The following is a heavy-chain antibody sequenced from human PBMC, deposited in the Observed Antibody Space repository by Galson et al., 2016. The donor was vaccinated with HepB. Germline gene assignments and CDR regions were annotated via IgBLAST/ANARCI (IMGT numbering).Heavy chain of an antibody. CDR3: ASGLVDRADWLVSPPFDY. CDR1: GVTFTNTG. Sequence: SVNVCCKASGVTFTNTGFSWVRQAPGHGLEWMGGLLPIFNSPDYAQKFRGRITITADKSKNTVYMELSSLRPEDTTFYYCASGLVDRADWLVSPPFDYWGQGTLVAVSS. D-gene: IGHD3/OR15-3a*01. V-gene: IGHV1-69*06. CDR2: LLPIFNSP. J-gene: IGHJ4*02.